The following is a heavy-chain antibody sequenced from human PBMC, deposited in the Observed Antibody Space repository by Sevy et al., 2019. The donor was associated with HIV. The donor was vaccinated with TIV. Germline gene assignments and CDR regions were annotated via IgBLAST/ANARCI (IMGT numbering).Heavy chain of an antibody. CDR1: GYTFITYY. CDR3: ARDRDLSGSYLEYYYYAMDV. CDR2: IDPSGST. J-gene: IGHJ6*02. Sequence: ASVKVSGKASGYTFITYYVHWVRQAPGQGLEWMGLIDPSGSTRYAQKFQGRVSMTGDTSTTTVYMELSSLTSEDTAVYYCARDRDLSGSYLEYYYYAMDVWGQGTTVTVSS. D-gene: IGHD1-26*01. V-gene: IGHV1-46*01.